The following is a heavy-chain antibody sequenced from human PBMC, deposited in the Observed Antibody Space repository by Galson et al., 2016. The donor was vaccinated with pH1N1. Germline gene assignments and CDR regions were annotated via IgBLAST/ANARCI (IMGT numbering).Heavy chain of an antibody. CDR1: GDTLDRYA. CDR2: IIPIFGAA. CDR3: AIPPPSSGHLHYYYYMDV. Sequence: SVKVSCKASGDTLDRYAISWVRQAPGQGLEWMGGIIPIFGAATYSQKFQGRVTITVDKSTSTAYMELSSLRSEDTAVYYCAIPPPSSGHLHYYYYMDVWGKGTTVTVSS. D-gene: IGHD3-3*01. V-gene: IGHV1-69*06. J-gene: IGHJ6*03.